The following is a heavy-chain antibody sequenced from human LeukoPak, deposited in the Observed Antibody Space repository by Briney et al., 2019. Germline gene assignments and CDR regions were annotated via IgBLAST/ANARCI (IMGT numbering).Heavy chain of an antibody. CDR2: IYTSGST. CDR3: ARVSGGFGELHLNFDY. J-gene: IGHJ4*02. D-gene: IGHD3-10*01. Sequence: SETLSLTCAVYGGSFSGYYWSWIRQPPGKGVEWVGRIYTSGSTNYNPSLKSPVTMSVDTSKNPFSLKLSSVPAADTAVYYCARVSGGFGELHLNFDYWGQGTLVTVSS. V-gene: IGHV4-59*10. CDR1: GGSFSGYY.